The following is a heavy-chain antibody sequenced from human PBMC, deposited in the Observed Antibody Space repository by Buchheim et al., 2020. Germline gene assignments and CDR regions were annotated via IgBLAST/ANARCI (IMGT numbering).Heavy chain of an antibody. CDR2: ISTSGSPK. Sequence: QVQLVESGGGLVKPGGSLRLSCAASGFPFSDYYMSWMRQAPGRGPEWVSYISTSGSPKYYADSVKGRFTISRDNAKKSLYLEMNSLRAEDTAVYYCARGMALGVVLPATLLYFDYWGQGNL. V-gene: IGHV3-11*01. D-gene: IGHD2-15*01. CDR3: ARGMALGVVLPATLLYFDY. J-gene: IGHJ4*02. CDR1: GFPFSDYY.